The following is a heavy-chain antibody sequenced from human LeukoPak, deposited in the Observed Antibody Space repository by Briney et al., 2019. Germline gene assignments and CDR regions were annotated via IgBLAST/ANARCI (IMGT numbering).Heavy chain of an antibody. D-gene: IGHD1-26*01. J-gene: IGHJ6*02. CDR1: GGTFSSYA. CDR3: ARALSGSYPPDYYYYGMDV. CDR2: IIPIFGTA. V-gene: IGHV1-69*13. Sequence: ASVKVSCKASGGTFSSYAISWVRQAPGQGLEWMGGIIPIFGTANYAQKFQGRVTITADESTSTAYMELSSLRSEDTAVYYCARALSGSYPPDYYYYGMDVWGQGTTVTVSS.